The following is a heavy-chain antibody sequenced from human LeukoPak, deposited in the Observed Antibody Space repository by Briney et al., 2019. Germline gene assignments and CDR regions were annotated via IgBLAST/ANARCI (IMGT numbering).Heavy chain of an antibody. CDR2: TYYRSKWYN. D-gene: IGHD3-22*01. Sequence: SQTLSLTCALSGDSVSSNSAAWNWIRQSPARGLEWLGRTYYRSKWYNDYAVSVKSRITINPDTSKNQFSLQLNSVTPEDTAVYYCARGSSGIYDSSGYGRSDAFDIWGQGTMVTVSS. J-gene: IGHJ3*02. CDR3: ARGSSGIYDSSGYGRSDAFDI. V-gene: IGHV6-1*01. CDR1: GDSVSSNSAA.